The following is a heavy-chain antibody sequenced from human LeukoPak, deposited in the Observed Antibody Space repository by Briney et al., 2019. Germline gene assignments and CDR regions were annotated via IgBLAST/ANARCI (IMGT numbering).Heavy chain of an antibody. Sequence: GGSLRLSCAASGYTFSSYAMSWVRQAPGKGREWVSAVSGSGGSTYYADSVKGRFTISRDNSKNTLYQQMNSLRAEDTAVYYCAKVHESEPDDYGDYFDYWGRGTMVTVSS. CDR2: VSGSGGST. CDR1: GYTFSSYA. V-gene: IGHV3-23*01. CDR3: AKVHESEPDDYGDYFDY. D-gene: IGHD4-17*01. J-gene: IGHJ4*02.